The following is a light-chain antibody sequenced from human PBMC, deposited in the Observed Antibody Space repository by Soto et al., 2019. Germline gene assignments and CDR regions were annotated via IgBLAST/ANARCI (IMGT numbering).Light chain of an antibody. V-gene: IGKV3-15*01. Sequence: EIVMAQSPATLSVSPGERATLSCRASQSVSTNLAWYQQKAGQAPRLLIYGASTRATGIPARFSGSGSGTEFTITISSLQSEDFAVYYCHQYNNWPLTFGPGTKVDIK. CDR3: HQYNNWPLT. CDR1: QSVSTN. CDR2: GAS. J-gene: IGKJ3*01.